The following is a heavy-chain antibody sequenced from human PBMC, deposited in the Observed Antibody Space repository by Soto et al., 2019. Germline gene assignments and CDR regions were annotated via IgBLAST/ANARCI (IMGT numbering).Heavy chain of an antibody. Sequence: GSLRLSCASSGFTFRSCSMNWVRQAPGKGLEWVSFISGSGDTKYYADSVKGRFTISRGNAKNSLYLQMSSLRDEDTAVYYCAKYCSSDVCFDYWGQGTLVTVSS. D-gene: IGHD2-8*01. CDR1: GFTFRSCS. J-gene: IGHJ4*02. V-gene: IGHV3-48*02. CDR3: AKYCSSDVCFDY. CDR2: ISGSGDTK.